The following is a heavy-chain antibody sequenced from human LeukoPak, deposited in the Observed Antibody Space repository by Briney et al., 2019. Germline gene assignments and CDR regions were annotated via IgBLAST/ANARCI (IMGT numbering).Heavy chain of an antibody. Sequence: ASVKVSCKASGYTFTGYYMHGVRQAPGQGREWMGWINPNSGGTNYAQKFPGRVTMTRDTSISTAYMELSRLRSDDTAVYYCALIHCSSTSCYYYYYYGMDVWGQGTTVTVSS. V-gene: IGHV1-2*02. CDR1: GYTFTGYY. CDR3: ALIHCSSTSCYYYYYYGMDV. J-gene: IGHJ6*02. D-gene: IGHD2-2*01. CDR2: INPNSGGT.